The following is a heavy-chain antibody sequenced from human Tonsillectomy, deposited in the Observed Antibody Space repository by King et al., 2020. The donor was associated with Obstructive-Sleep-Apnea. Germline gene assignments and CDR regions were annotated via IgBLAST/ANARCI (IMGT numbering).Heavy chain of an antibody. CDR3: ASTQVGTTPSYFDY. D-gene: IGHD1-26*01. CDR2: IYPGDSDT. CDR1: GFRFMSYW. V-gene: IGHV5-51*01. J-gene: IGHJ4*02. Sequence: QLVQSGAEVTQPGESLKISCKGSGFRFMSYWSGRVRQLPGKGLECVGIIYPGDSDTIYSPSFQGQGTMSVVKSISTAYLQWSSRKASDTAMYYCASTQVGTTPSYFDYWGQGTLVTVSS.